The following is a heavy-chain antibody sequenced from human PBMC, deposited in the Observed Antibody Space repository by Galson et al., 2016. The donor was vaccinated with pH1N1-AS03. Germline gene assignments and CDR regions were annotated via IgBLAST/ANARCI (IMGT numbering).Heavy chain of an antibody. D-gene: IGHD1-1*01. CDR3: ARGRYSAFDI. Sequence: CAISGDSVSSNIYAGNWIRQSPSGGLEGLGRTYWRSKWYNNYAVSVKSRITINTDTSKNQFSLQLNSVTPEYTAVYYCARGRYSAFDIWGQGTMVTVSS. J-gene: IGHJ3*02. V-gene: IGHV6-1*01. CDR2: TYWRSKWYN. CDR1: GDSVSSNIYA.